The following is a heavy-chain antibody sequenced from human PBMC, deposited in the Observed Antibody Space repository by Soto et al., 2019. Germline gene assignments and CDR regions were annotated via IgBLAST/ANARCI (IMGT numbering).Heavy chain of an antibody. J-gene: IGHJ4*02. CDR3: ARSRYCSGGSCPLNFDY. V-gene: IGHV1-18*01. CDR2: ICAYNGNT. CDR1: GYTFSSHG. Sequence: QVQLVQSGTEVKKPGASVKVSCKASGYTFSSHGINWVRQAPGQGPEWMGWICAYNGNTNYAQKVQGRVTMSTDTSTSTAYMELRSLRSDDTAVYYCARSRYCSGGSCPLNFDYWGQGTLVSVSS. D-gene: IGHD2-15*01.